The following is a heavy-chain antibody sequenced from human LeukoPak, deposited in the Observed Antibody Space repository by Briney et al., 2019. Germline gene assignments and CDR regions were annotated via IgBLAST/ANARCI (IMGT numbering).Heavy chain of an antibody. CDR3: ARHFRGYYYDAFDI. Sequence: PSETLSLTCTVSGGSISRGTYYWGWIRQPPGKGLEWLGSIYYSGSTHHNPSLKSRGTISVDTSKNEFSLKLTSVTAADTAVYYCARHFRGYYYDAFDIWGHGTMVTVSS. D-gene: IGHD3-10*01. CDR2: IYYSGST. J-gene: IGHJ3*02. CDR1: GGSISRGTYY. V-gene: IGHV4-39*01.